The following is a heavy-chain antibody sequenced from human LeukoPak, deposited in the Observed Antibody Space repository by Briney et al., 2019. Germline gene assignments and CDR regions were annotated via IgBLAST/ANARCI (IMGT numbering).Heavy chain of an antibody. J-gene: IGHJ4*02. Sequence: SETLSLTCAVSDYSISSDYYWDWIRQPPGKGLEWIGSIYHSGRTYYNPSLKSRVTISVDTSKNQFSLNLSSVTAADTAVYYCAGTTLWFGELYSFDYWGQGTLVTVSS. CDR3: AGTTLWFGELYSFDY. V-gene: IGHV4-38-2*01. CDR1: DYSISSDYY. CDR2: IYHSGRT. D-gene: IGHD3-10*01.